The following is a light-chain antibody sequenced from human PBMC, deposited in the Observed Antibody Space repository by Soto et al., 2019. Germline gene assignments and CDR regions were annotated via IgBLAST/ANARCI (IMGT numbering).Light chain of an antibody. V-gene: IGKV1-5*03. CDR1: QSIGTW. CDR3: QQYNSYSRA. J-gene: IGKJ1*01. CDR2: KAS. Sequence: DIQMTQSPSTLSASVGDRVTITCRASQSIGTWLAWYQQKPGKAPKLLIYKASSLESGVPSRFSGSGFGTEFTLTISSLQPDDFATYYCQQYNSYSRAFGQGTKVEIK.